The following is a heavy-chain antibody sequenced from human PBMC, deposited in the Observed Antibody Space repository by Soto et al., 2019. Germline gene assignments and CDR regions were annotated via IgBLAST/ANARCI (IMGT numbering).Heavy chain of an antibody. CDR2: IYTSGST. V-gene: IGHV4-4*07. CDR1: GGSISSYY. D-gene: IGHD3-22*01. Sequence: WETLALTCTVSGGSISSYYWSWMRQPAGKGLEWIGRIYTSGSTNYNPSLKSRVTMSVDTSKNQFSLKLSSVTAADTAVYYCARGDSSGNSLFDYWGQGTLVTVSS. CDR3: ARGDSSGNSLFDY. J-gene: IGHJ4*02.